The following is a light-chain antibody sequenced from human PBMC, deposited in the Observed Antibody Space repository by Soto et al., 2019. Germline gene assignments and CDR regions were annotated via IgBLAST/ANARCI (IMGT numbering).Light chain of an antibody. J-gene: IGLJ2*01. Sequence: QSVLTQPPSVSGAPGQTITISCSGSSSNIGNNFVSWYQQLPGTAPKLLIYDNNKRPSGVPDRFSGSKSGTSATLGITGLQTGDEAEYYCGTWDGSLIAGPVFGGGTQLTVL. V-gene: IGLV1-51*01. CDR3: GTWDGSLIAGPV. CDR1: SSNIGNNF. CDR2: DNN.